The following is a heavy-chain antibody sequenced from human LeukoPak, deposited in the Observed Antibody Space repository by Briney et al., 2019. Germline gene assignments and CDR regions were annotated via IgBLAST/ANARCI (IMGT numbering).Heavy chain of an antibody. V-gene: IGHV3-30-3*01. Sequence: VTSLRLSCAASGFTFSSYAMHWVRQAPGKGLEWVAFISYDGNNRYSADSVKGRFTISRDNYRDTLYLQMNSLTTEDTAIYYCARDFSNYYFDYWGQGTLVTVSS. D-gene: IGHD4-11*01. CDR3: ARDFSNYYFDY. J-gene: IGHJ4*02. CDR1: GFTFSSYA. CDR2: ISYDGNNR.